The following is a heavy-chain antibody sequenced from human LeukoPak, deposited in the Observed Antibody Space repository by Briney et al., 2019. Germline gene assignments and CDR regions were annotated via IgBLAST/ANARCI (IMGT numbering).Heavy chain of an antibody. CDR3: ARSGYSGYDPKYYFDY. D-gene: IGHD5-12*01. CDR1: GFTFSSYW. CDR2: IKQDGSEK. V-gene: IGHV3-7*01. J-gene: IGHJ4*02. Sequence: GGSLRLSCAASGFTFSSYWMSWVRQAPGKGLEWVANIKQDGSEKYYVDSVKGRFTISRDNAKNSLYLQMNSLRAEDTAVYYCARSGYSGYDPKYYFDYWGQGTLVTVSS.